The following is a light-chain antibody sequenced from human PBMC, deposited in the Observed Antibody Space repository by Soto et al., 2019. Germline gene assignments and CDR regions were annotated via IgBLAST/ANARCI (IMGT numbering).Light chain of an antibody. J-gene: IGKJ4*01. Sequence: DIQMTQSPSTLSASIGDRVTITCRASPNISSWLSWYQQKPGKAPKLLTYQASILESGVPSRFSGSGSGTEFSLTISSLQPDDFATCYWQQFNVKSLSFGGGTKVEIK. CDR1: PNISSW. V-gene: IGKV1-5*03. CDR2: QAS. CDR3: QQFNVKSLS.